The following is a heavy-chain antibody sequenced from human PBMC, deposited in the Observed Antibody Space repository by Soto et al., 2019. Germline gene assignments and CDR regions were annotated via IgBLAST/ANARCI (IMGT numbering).Heavy chain of an antibody. CDR3: AKALMTTKSDYYYYMDV. CDR2: ISGSGGST. CDR1: GFTFSSYA. V-gene: IGHV3-23*01. Sequence: GGSLRLSCAASGFTFSSYAMSWVRQAPGKGLEWVSAISGSGGSTYYADSVKGRFTISRDNSKNTLYLQMNSLRAEDTAVYYCAKALMTTKSDYYYYMDVWGKGTTVTVSS. J-gene: IGHJ6*03. D-gene: IGHD4-17*01.